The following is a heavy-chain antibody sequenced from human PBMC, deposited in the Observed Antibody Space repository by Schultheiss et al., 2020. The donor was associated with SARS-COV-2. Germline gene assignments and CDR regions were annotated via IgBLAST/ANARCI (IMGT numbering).Heavy chain of an antibody. CDR3: ARGNGWFAFDI. Sequence: GGSLRLSCAASGFIFSTYEMNWVRQAPGKGLEWVSYMSSSTTIYYADSVKGRFTISGDNAKNSLYLQMNSLRAEDTAVYYCARGNGWFAFDIWGQGTMVTVSS. V-gene: IGHV3-48*03. J-gene: IGHJ3*02. CDR2: MSSSTTI. D-gene: IGHD3-10*01. CDR1: GFIFSTYE.